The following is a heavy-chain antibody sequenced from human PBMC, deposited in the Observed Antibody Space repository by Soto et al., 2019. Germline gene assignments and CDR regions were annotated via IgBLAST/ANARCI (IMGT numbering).Heavy chain of an antibody. V-gene: IGHV3-74*01. J-gene: IGHJ4*02. CDR3: ARGPGSTFDY. CDR2: INGDGSST. CDR1: GFTFNSYR. D-gene: IGHD2-2*01. Sequence: EVQLVESGGGLVQPGGSLRVSCAASGFTFNSYRMHWVRQAPGKGLVWVSHINGDGSSTTYADSVKGRFTISRDNAKNMVYLQMNSLRAEDTAVYYCARGPGSTFDYWGQGTLVTVSS.